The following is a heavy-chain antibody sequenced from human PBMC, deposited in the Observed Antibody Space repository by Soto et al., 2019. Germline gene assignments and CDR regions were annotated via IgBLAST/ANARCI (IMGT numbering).Heavy chain of an antibody. CDR1: GFTFSSYA. D-gene: IGHD6-19*01. CDR2: ISGSGGST. J-gene: IGHJ4*02. Sequence: EVQLLESGGGLVQPGGSLRLSCAASGFTFSSYAMSWVRQAPGKGLEWVSVISGSGGSTYYADSVKGRFTISRDNSKHTLSLQMNSLRAEDTAVYYCARRSSGWYFDYWGQGTLVTVSS. V-gene: IGHV3-23*01. CDR3: ARRSSGWYFDY.